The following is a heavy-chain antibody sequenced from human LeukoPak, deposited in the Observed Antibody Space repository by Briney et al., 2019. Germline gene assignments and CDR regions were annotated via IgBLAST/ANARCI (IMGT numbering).Heavy chain of an antibody. CDR2: VHSSRGS. J-gene: IGHJ4*02. V-gene: IGHV4-4*07. CDR3: ARGGLVAGPYYFDY. Sequence: SETLSLTCAVSGGSITNYYWSWIRQPAGKGLEWIGRVHSSRGSNYNPSLKSRVTMSVDTSKNQVSLKLIAVTAADTAVYYCARGGLVAGPYYFDYWGQGTLVTVSS. D-gene: IGHD6-19*01. CDR1: GGSITNYY.